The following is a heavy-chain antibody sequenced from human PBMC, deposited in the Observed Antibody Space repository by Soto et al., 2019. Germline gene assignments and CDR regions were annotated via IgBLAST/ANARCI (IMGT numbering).Heavy chain of an antibody. V-gene: IGHV5-10-1*01. D-gene: IGHD3-22*01. J-gene: IGHJ5*01. CDR2: IAPSDSQT. CDR1: GYSFTGYW. Sequence: GESLKISCKGSGYSFTGYWNTWVRHKPGKGLEWMGRIAPSDSQTYYSPSFRGHVTISVTKSITTVFLQWSSLRASDTAIYYCWRQVYRSQSDPDVHYDIDSWGQRPPGTV. CDR3: WRQVYRSQSDPDVHYDIDS.